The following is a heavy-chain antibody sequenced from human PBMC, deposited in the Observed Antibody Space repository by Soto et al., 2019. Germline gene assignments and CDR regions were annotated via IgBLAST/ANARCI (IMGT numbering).Heavy chain of an antibody. CDR3: AKERESGIMVNAASEA. CDR1: GFNFAKYA. V-gene: IGHV3-23*01. J-gene: IGHJ5*02. D-gene: IGHD2-8*01. Sequence: GGSLRLSFAASGFNFAKYAMNWVRRAPGQGLEWVSAISGGGSTAYYADSVEGRFTISRDNSRNTVHLQIDSLRVEDTAIYYCAKERESGIMVNAASEAWGQGSPVTVAS. CDR2: ISGGGSTA.